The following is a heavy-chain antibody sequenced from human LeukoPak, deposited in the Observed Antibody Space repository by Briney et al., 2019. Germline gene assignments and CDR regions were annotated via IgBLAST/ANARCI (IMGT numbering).Heavy chain of an antibody. CDR1: GFTFSTYS. Sequence: SGGSLRLSCAGSGFTFSTYSMNWVRQAPGKGLEWVSGISGSGVNTYYADSVKGRFTISRDNSKNTLYLQMNSLKVGDTAIYYCAKVGGSSTEGYNWFDPWGQGTLVTVSS. CDR2: ISGSGVNT. D-gene: IGHD6-6*01. CDR3: AKVGGSSTEGYNWFDP. J-gene: IGHJ5*02. V-gene: IGHV3-23*01.